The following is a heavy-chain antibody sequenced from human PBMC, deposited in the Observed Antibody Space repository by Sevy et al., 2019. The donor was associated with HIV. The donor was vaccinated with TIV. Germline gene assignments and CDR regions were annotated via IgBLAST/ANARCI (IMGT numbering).Heavy chain of an antibody. Sequence: GGSLRLSCAASGFTFSSYAVTWVRQAPGKGLDWVGVISGSGANTDYADSLRGRLIISRDKSKNTVYLQMNSLRPGDTAVYYCAIGRGYSGSHTFDFWGRGTLVTVSS. J-gene: IGHJ4*02. V-gene: IGHV3-23*01. CDR3: AIGRGYSGSHTFDF. CDR1: GFTFSSYA. D-gene: IGHD1-26*01. CDR2: ISGSGANT.